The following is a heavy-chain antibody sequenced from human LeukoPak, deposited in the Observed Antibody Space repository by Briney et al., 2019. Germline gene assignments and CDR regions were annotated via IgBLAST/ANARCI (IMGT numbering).Heavy chain of an antibody. V-gene: IGHV1-18*01. CDR1: GYIFTSYG. CDR2: ISAYNGNT. J-gene: IGHJ4*02. Sequence: ASVKVSCKASGYIFTSYGISRVRQAPGQGLEWMGWISAYNGNTNYAQKFQGRVSMTTDTSTSTAYMELRSLRSDDTAVYYCARDHCSGGTCYLGEWGQGTLVTVSS. CDR3: ARDHCSGGTCYLGE. D-gene: IGHD2-15*01.